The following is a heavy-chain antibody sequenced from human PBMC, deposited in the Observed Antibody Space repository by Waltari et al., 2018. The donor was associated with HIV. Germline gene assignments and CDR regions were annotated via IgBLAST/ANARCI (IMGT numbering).Heavy chain of an antibody. D-gene: IGHD3-10*01. CDR3: TRDCTAYGSGSPDY. J-gene: IGHJ4*02. V-gene: IGHV3-49*03. Sequence: EVQLVESGGGLVQPGRSLRLSCTASGFTFGHYAMSWLRQAPGKGLEWVGFIRSKAYGGTTEYAASVKGRFTISRDDSKSIAYLQMNSLKTEDTAVYYCTRDCTAYGSGSPDYWGQGTLVTVSS. CDR1: GFTFGHYA. CDR2: IRSKAYGGTT.